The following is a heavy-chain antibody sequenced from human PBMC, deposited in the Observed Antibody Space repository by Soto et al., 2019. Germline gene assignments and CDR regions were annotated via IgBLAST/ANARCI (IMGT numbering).Heavy chain of an antibody. J-gene: IGHJ6*02. V-gene: IGHV3-30*18. CDR3: AKDVLRFLEWLAFYGMDV. Sequence: QVQLVESGGGVVQPGRSLRLSYAASGFTFSSYGMHWVRQAPGKGLEGVAVISYDGSNKYYADSEKDRFTISKDNSKNTLYLQMNSLRAEDTAVYYCAKDVLRFLEWLAFYGMDVWGQGTTVTVSS. CDR2: ISYDGSNK. D-gene: IGHD3-3*01. CDR1: GFTFSSYG.